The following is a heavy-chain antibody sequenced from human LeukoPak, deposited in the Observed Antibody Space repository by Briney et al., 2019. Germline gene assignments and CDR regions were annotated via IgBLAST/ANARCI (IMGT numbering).Heavy chain of an antibody. D-gene: IGHD3-16*01. Sequence: PSETLSLTCTVSGGTISSSSYYWGWIRQPPGKGLEWIGSIYYHGNTYYNPSLRSRVVISADRSKNQFSLKLSSVTAADTAVYYCARDRRLGLSSPNYYYMDVWGKGTTVTISS. CDR3: ARDRRLGLSSPNYYYMDV. CDR1: GGTISSSSYY. CDR2: IYYHGNT. J-gene: IGHJ6*03. V-gene: IGHV4-39*02.